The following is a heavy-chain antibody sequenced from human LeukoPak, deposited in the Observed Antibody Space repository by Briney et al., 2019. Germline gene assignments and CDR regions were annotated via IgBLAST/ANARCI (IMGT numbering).Heavy chain of an antibody. CDR2: IYYSGST. V-gene: IGHV4-59*01. CDR1: GGSISSYY. J-gene: IGHJ4*02. Sequence: SETLSLTCTVSGGSISSYYWSWIRQPPGQGLEWIGYIYYSGSTNYNPSLKSRVTISVDTSKNQFSLKLSSVTAADTAVYYCARRGFGENFDYWGQGTLVTVSS. D-gene: IGHD3-10*01. CDR3: ARRGFGENFDY.